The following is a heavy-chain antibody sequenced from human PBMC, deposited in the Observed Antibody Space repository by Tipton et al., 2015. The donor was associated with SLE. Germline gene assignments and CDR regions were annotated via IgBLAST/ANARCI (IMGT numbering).Heavy chain of an antibody. J-gene: IGHJ4*02. Sequence: TLSLTCTVSGDSITSSSYYWGWIRQPPGKGLEWIGSIFYRGSTHYNPSLKSRVTMSVDTSKNQFSLKLSFVTAADTAMYYCARLDYYDGSGYSWGRGTLVTVSS. CDR1: GDSITSSSYY. CDR2: IFYRGST. CDR3: ARLDYYDGSGYS. V-gene: IGHV4-39*01. D-gene: IGHD3-22*01.